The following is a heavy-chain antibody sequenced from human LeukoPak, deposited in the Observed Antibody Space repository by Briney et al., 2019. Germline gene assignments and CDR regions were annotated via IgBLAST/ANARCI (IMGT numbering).Heavy chain of an antibody. V-gene: IGHV3-43*02. Sequence: PGRSLRLSCAASGFTFDDYAMHWVRQAPGKGLEWVSLISGDGGSTYYADSVKGRFTISRDNSKNSLYLQMNSLRTEDTALYYCAKDIRYYYGSGSYYSPQFEYWGQGTLVTVSS. D-gene: IGHD3-10*01. CDR3: AKDIRYYYGSGSYYSPQFEY. CDR1: GFTFDDYA. J-gene: IGHJ4*02. CDR2: ISGDGGST.